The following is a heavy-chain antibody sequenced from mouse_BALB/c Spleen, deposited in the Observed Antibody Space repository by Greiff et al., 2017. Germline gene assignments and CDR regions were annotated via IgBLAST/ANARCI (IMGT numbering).Heavy chain of an antibody. CDR1: GYTFSSYW. J-gene: IGHJ4*01. CDR3: ARGRATATYYAMDY. V-gene: IGHV1-9*01. Sequence: VQLQQSGAELMKPGASVKISCKATGYTFSSYWIEWVKQRPGHGLEWIGEILPGSGSTNYNEKFKGKATFTADTSSNTAYMQLSSLTSEDSAVYYCARGRATATYYAMDYWGQGTSVTVSS. D-gene: IGHD1-2*01. CDR2: ILPGSGST.